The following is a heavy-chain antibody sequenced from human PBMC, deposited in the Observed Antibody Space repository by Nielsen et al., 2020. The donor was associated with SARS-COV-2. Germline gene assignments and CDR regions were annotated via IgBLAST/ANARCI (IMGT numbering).Heavy chain of an antibody. V-gene: IGHV1-2*04. D-gene: IGHD6-13*01. CDR3: ARGGRAAAVPYYYGMDV. J-gene: IGHJ6*02. CDR1: GYTFTGYY. Sequence: ASVKVSCEASGYTFTGYYMHWVRQAPGQGLEWMGRINPNTGDKNYAQKFQGWVTMTRDTSISTAYMELSRLRSDDTAVYYCARGGRAAAVPYYYGMDVWGQGTTVTVSS. CDR2: INPNTGDK.